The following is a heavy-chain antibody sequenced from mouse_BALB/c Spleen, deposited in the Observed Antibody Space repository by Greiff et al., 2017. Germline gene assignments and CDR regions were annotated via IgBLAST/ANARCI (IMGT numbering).Heavy chain of an antibody. V-gene: IGHV1-18*01. CDR1: GYTFTDYN. CDR2: INPNNGGT. Sequence: EVQLQQSGPELVKPGASVKISCKASGYTFTDYNMDWVKQSHGKSLEWIGDINPNNGGTSYNQKFKGKATLTVDKSSSTAYMELRSLTSEDSAVYCCARTTGHYLDYWGQGTTLTVSS. CDR3: ARTTGHYLDY. D-gene: IGHD1-1*01. J-gene: IGHJ2*01.